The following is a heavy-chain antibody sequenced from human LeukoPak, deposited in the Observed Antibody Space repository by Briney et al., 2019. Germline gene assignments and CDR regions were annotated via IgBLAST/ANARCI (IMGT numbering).Heavy chain of an antibody. J-gene: IGHJ4*02. CDR2: IYYSGST. V-gene: IGHV4-61*01. Sequence: SETLSLTCTVSGGSVSSGSYYWSWIRQPPVKGLEWIGYIYYSGSTNYNPSLKSRVTISVDTSKNQFSLKLSSVTAADTAVYYCARGISSGWSRAVGYWGQGTLVTVSS. D-gene: IGHD6-19*01. CDR3: ARGISSGWSRAVGY. CDR1: GGSVSSGSYY.